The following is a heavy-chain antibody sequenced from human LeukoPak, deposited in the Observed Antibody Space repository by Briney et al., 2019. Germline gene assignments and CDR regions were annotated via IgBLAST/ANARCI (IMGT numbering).Heavy chain of an antibody. CDR3: AKSMGSIDFDY. CDR1: GFTFSGFA. J-gene: IGHJ4*02. CDR2: ISGGGGAT. D-gene: IGHD2/OR15-2a*01. V-gene: IGHV3-23*01. Sequence: GGSLRLSCAASGFTFSGFAMSWVRQAPGKGLEWVSAISGGGGATYYADSVKGRFTISRDNSKNTVYLQMNSLRAEDTAQYYCAKSMGSIDFDYWGQGSLVTVSS.